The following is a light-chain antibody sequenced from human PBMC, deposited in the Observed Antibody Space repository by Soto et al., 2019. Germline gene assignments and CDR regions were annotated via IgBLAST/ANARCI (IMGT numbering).Light chain of an antibody. V-gene: IGLV2-11*01. CDR3: CSHAGSYTFV. CDR1: SSDVGDNNH. CDR2: DVS. Sequence: QSALTQPRSVSGSPGQSITISFTGTSSDVGDNNHVSWYQHHPGKAPKLLIFDVSKRPSGVPDRFSGSKSGNTASLTISGLQAEDEADYSCCSHAGSYTFVFGTGTKVTVL. J-gene: IGLJ1*01.